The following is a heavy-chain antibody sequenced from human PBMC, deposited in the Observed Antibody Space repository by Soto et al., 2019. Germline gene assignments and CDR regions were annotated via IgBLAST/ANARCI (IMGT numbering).Heavy chain of an antibody. D-gene: IGHD6-13*01. CDR1: GGSISSSNW. J-gene: IGHJ6*02. CDR3: ARVRGYRHRGMDV. Sequence: SETLSLTCAVSGGSISSSNWWSWVHQPPGKGLEWIGEIYHSGSTNYNPSLKSRVTISVDKSKNQFSLKLSSVTAADTAVYYCARVRGYRHRGMDVWGQGTTVTVSS. V-gene: IGHV4-4*02. CDR2: IYHSGST.